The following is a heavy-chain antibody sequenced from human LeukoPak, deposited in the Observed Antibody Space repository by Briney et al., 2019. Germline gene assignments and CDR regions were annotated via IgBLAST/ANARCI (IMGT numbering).Heavy chain of an antibody. CDR2: INPNSGGT. CDR3: ARDRPSWGSYYPFDY. Sequence: ASVKVSCKASGYTFTGYYMHWVRQAPGQGLEWMGWINPNSGGTNYAQKFQGRVTMTRDTSISTAYMELSRLRSDDTAVYYCARDRPSWGSYYPFDYWGQGTLVTVSS. D-gene: IGHD1-26*01. V-gene: IGHV1-2*02. CDR1: GYTFTGYY. J-gene: IGHJ4*02.